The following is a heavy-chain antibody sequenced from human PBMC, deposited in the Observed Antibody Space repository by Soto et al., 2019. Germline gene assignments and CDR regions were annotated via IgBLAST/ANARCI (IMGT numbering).Heavy chain of an antibody. V-gene: IGHV3-30*18. CDR2: ISYDGSNK. D-gene: IGHD4-17*01. CDR1: GFTFSSYG. CDR3: AKDLGDYGDYVEGFFDY. Sequence: GGSLRLSCAASGFTFSSYGMHWVRQAPGKGLEWVAVISYDGSNKYYADSVKGRFTISRDNSKNTLYLQMNSLRAEDTAVYYCAKDLGDYGDYVEGFFDYWGQGTLVTVSS. J-gene: IGHJ4*02.